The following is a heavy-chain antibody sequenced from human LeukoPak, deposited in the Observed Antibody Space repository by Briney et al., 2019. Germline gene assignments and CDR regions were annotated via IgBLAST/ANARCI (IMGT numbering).Heavy chain of an antibody. V-gene: IGHV4-34*01. J-gene: IGHJ5*02. D-gene: IGHD3-22*01. CDR3: RRHRGYYDSSGYYFGGGWFDP. CDR2: INHSGST. CDR1: AGSFSGYY. Sequence: SQTLSLTWAVYAGSFSGYYWSWIRQPPGKGLEWIGEINHSGSTNYNPSLKSRVTISVDKSKNQFSLKLSSLDVANTAVYSCRRHRGYYDSSGYYFGGGWFDPWGQGTLVTVSS.